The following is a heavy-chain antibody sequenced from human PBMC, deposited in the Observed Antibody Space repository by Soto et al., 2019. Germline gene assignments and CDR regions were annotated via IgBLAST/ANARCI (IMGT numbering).Heavy chain of an antibody. J-gene: IGHJ4*02. V-gene: IGHV3-23*01. Sequence: EVQLLESGGGLVQPGGSLRLSCAASGFTFSSYAMSWVRQAPGKGLEWVSAISGSGGSTYYADSVKGRFTISRDNSNNTLNLQMNSLRAEDTAVYYCAKDGTHSKNYYGSGTHIDYWGQGTLVTVSS. CDR1: GFTFSSYA. CDR3: AKDGTHSKNYYGSGTHIDY. D-gene: IGHD3-10*01. CDR2: ISGSGGST.